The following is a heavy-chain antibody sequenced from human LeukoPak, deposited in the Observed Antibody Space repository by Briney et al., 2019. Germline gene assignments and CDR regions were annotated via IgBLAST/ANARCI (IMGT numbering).Heavy chain of an antibody. V-gene: IGHV1-18*01. CDR1: GYTFTSYG. J-gene: IGHJ3*02. Sequence: ASVKVSCKASGYTFTSYGISWVRQAPGQGLEWMGWISAYNGNTNYAQKLQGRVTMTTDTSTSTAYMELRGLRSDDTAVYYCARDVGYCSSTSCYRGDAFDIWGQGTMVTVSS. CDR3: ARDVGYCSSTSCYRGDAFDI. CDR2: ISAYNGNT. D-gene: IGHD2-2*01.